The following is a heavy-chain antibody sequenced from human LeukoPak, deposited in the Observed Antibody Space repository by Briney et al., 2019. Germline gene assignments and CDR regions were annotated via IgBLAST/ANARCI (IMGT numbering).Heavy chain of an antibody. Sequence: SVKVSCKASGGTFSSYAISWVRQAPGQGLEWMGGIIPIFGTANYAQKFQGRVTITADESTSTAYMELSSLRSDDTAVYYCARSGVVITPETTNWFDPWGQGTLVTVSS. CDR3: ARSGVVITPETTNWFDP. J-gene: IGHJ5*02. D-gene: IGHD3-22*01. V-gene: IGHV1-69*13. CDR1: GGTFSSYA. CDR2: IIPIFGTA.